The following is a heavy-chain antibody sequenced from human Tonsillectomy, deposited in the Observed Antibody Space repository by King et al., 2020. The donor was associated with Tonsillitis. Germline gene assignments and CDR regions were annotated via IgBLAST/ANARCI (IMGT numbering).Heavy chain of an antibody. V-gene: IGHV3-30*18. J-gene: IGHJ6*02. D-gene: IGHD1-26*01. Sequence: VQLVESGGGVVQPGRSLRLSCAASGFTFSSSGMHWVRQAPGKGLEWVAVISYDGSNKDYADSVKGRFTISRDNSKNMVYLQMNSLRAEDTAVYYCAKGRREDYYGMDVWGQGTTVTVSS. CDR1: GFTFSSSG. CDR2: ISYDGSNK. CDR3: AKGRREDYYGMDV.